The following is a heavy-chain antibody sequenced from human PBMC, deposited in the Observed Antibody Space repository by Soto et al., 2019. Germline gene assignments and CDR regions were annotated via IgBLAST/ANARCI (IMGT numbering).Heavy chain of an antibody. CDR1: GYTFIGYY. J-gene: IGHJ6*02. CDR3: ARVGGGLASFGYYGMDV. V-gene: IGHV1-2*04. D-gene: IGHD3-10*01. Sequence: ASVKVSCKASGYTFIGYYIHWVRQAPGQGLEWMGWINPNSGGTNYAQRFQGWVTMTRDRSISTAYMELSRLKSDDPAVYYCARVGGGLASFGYYGMDVWGQGTTVTVSS. CDR2: INPNSGGT.